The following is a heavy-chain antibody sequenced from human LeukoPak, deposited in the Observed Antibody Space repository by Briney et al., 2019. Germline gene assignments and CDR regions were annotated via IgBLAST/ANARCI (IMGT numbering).Heavy chain of an antibody. Sequence: AGGSLRLSCAASGFTFSSYAMSWVRQAPGKGLEWVSSIGSISDYVSYADSVKGRFTISRDNAKNSVYLQMNSLRVEDMGVYYCGNSRGSYVWGQGTLVTVSS. J-gene: IGHJ4*02. CDR1: GFTFSSYA. CDR3: GNSRGSYV. CDR2: IGSISDYV. V-gene: IGHV3-21*01. D-gene: IGHD3-16*01.